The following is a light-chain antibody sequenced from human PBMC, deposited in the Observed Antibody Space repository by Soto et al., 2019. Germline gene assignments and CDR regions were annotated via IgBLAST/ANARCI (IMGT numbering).Light chain of an antibody. Sequence: EVVMTQSPATLSVSPGERATPSCRASQSVTTNMAWYQQKPGQAPRLLIYGASTRATGIPARFSGSGSGTDFTLTISSLEPEDFAVYYCQQRSNWITFGQGTRLEI. CDR2: GAS. V-gene: IGKV3-15*01. J-gene: IGKJ5*01. CDR1: QSVTTN. CDR3: QQRSNWIT.